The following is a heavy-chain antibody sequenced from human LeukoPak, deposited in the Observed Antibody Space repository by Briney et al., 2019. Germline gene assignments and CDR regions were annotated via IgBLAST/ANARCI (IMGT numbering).Heavy chain of an antibody. CDR1: GFTFSSYA. V-gene: IGHV3-23*01. CDR3: AKDLAFNGGLSTGAAIVSVASNERFDP. CDR2: ISGSGGST. Sequence: GGSLRLSCAASGFTFSSYAMSWVRQAPGKGLEWVSAISGSGGSTYYADSVKGRFTISRDNSKNTLYLQMNSLRAEDTAVYYCAKDLAFNGGLSTGAAIVSVASNERFDPWGQGTLVTVSS. D-gene: IGHD2-8*02. J-gene: IGHJ5*02.